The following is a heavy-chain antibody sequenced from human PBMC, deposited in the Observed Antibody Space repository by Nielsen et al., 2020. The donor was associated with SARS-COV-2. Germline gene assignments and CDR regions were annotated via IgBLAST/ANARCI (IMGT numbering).Heavy chain of an antibody. Sequence: SQTLSLTCAVYGVSFSGYYWSWIRQPPGKGLEWIGYIYYSGSTNYNPSLKSRVTISVDTSKNQFSLKLSSLTAADTAVYYCARDPGVATSGGYYYYGMDVWGQGTTVTVSS. CDR2: IYYSGST. CDR3: ARDPGVATSGGYYYYGMDV. D-gene: IGHD5-12*01. V-gene: IGHV4-59*01. CDR1: GVSFSGYY. J-gene: IGHJ6*02.